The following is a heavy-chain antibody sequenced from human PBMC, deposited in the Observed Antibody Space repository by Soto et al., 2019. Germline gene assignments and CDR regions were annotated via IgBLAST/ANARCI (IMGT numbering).Heavy chain of an antibody. V-gene: IGHV5-51*01. D-gene: IGHD6-13*01. CDR3: AREPSWQQAY. Sequence: PGEALKISCKGSGYSFTSYWIGWVRQRPGKGLEWMGIIYPGDSDTRYTPSFQGQVTISADKSISTAYLQWSSLKPSDTAVYYCAREPSWQQAYWGQGTLVPVSP. J-gene: IGHJ4*02. CDR2: IYPGDSDT. CDR1: GYSFTSYW.